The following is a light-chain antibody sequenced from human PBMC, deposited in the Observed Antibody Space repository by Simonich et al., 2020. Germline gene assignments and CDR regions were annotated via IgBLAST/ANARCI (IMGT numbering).Light chain of an antibody. CDR1: QSISSW. J-gene: IGKJ1*01. Sequence: DIQMTQSPSTLSASVGDRVTITCRASQSISSWLAWYQQKPGKAPKLLIYKASSLEGGVPSRFSGSGSGTEFTRTISSLQPDDFATYYCQQYNSYSTFGQGTKVEIK. V-gene: IGKV1-5*03. CDR3: QQYNSYST. CDR2: KAS.